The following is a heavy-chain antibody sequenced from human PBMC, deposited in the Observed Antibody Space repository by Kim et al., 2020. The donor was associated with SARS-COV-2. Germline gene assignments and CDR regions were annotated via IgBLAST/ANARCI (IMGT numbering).Heavy chain of an antibody. CDR3: AMRTGGGAGCNY. J-gene: IGHJ4*02. CDR2: INSDGSST. Sequence: GGSLRLSCAASGFTFSSYWMHWVRQPPGKGLVWVPRINSDGSSTTYADSVKGRFTISRDNAKNTLYLQMNSLSAEDTAAYFCAMRTGGGAGCNYWGQGT. CDR1: GFTFSSYW. V-gene: IGHV3-74*01. D-gene: IGHD2-15*01.